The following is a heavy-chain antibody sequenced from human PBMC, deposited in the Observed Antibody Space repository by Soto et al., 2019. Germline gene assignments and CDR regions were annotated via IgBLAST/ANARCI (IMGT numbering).Heavy chain of an antibody. CDR3: ARAVGDPLYYLDY. D-gene: IGHD6-19*01. V-gene: IGHV4-59*08. CDR2: TDYSGNT. CDR1: SDSISSYY. J-gene: IGHJ4*02. Sequence: QVQLQESGPGLVRPSETLSLTCTVSSDSISSYYWIWIRQSPGKGLEWIGYTDYSGNTNHNPSLRSRVTISGDTSKNQFSLRLSSVTAADTAVYYCARAVGDPLYYLDYWGQGTLVTVSS.